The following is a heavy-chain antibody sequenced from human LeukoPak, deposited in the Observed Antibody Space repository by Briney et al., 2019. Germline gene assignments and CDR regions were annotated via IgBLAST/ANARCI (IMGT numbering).Heavy chain of an antibody. Sequence: PSQTLSLTCTVSGGSISSGDYYWSWIRQPPGKGLEWIGYIYYSGSTYYNPSLKSRVTISVDTSKNQFSLKLSSVTAADTAVYYCARYDILTGYEYYFDYWGQGTLSPSPQ. J-gene: IGHJ4*02. CDR2: IYYSGST. V-gene: IGHV4-30-4*01. CDR3: ARYDILTGYEYYFDY. D-gene: IGHD3-9*01. CDR1: GGSISSGDYY.